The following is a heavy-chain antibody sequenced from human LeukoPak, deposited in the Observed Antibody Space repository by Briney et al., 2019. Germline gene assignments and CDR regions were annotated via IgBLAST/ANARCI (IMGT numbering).Heavy chain of an antibody. Sequence: GGSLRLSCAASGFTFSSYWMHWVRQAPGKGLVWVSSISSSSSYIYYADSVKGRFTISRDNAKNSLYLQMNSLRAEDTAVYYCARLEGNYYFDYWGQGTLVTVSS. CDR1: GFTFSSYW. J-gene: IGHJ4*02. D-gene: IGHD4-23*01. CDR2: ISSSSSYI. CDR3: ARLEGNYYFDY. V-gene: IGHV3-21*01.